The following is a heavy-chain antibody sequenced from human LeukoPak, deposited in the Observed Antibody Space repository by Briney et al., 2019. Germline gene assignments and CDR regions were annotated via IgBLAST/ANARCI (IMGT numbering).Heavy chain of an antibody. CDR3: ARAGGYYDSSGYYNVPFDY. J-gene: IGHJ4*02. CDR2: ISAYNGNT. Sequence: ASVKVSCKASGYTFTSYGISWVRQAPGQGLEWMGWISAYNGNTNYAQKLQGRVTMTTDTSTSTAYMELSRLRSDDTAVYYCARAGGYYDSSGYYNVPFDYWGQGTLVTVSS. CDR1: GYTFTSYG. D-gene: IGHD3-22*01. V-gene: IGHV1-18*01.